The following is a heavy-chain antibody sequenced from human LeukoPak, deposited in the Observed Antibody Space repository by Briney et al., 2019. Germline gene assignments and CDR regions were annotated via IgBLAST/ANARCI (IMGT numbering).Heavy chain of an antibody. J-gene: IGHJ5*02. Sequence: PGGSLRLSCAASGFTFSSYWMHWVRQPPGKGLVWVSRIKNDESTTTYADSVKGRFTVSRDNAKNTLYLQMNSLRAEDTAVYYCARAMPHDNWFNPWGQGSLVTVSS. V-gene: IGHV3-74*01. CDR1: GFTFSSYW. CDR3: ARAMPHDNWFNP. D-gene: IGHD2-2*01. CDR2: IKNDESTT.